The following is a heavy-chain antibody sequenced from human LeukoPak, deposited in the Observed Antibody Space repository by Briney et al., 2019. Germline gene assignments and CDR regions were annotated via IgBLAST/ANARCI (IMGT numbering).Heavy chain of an antibody. CDR3: ARVVQSTDSSGFYLPEYFQH. CDR2: IYHSGST. Sequence: SETLSLTCTVSGYSISSGYHWGWIRQPPGKGLEWIGSIYHSGSTYYNPSLKSRVTISVDTSKNQFSLKLRSVAAADTAVYYCARVVQSTDSSGFYLPEYFQHWGQGTLVTVSS. V-gene: IGHV4-38-2*02. J-gene: IGHJ1*01. CDR1: GYSISSGYH. D-gene: IGHD3-22*01.